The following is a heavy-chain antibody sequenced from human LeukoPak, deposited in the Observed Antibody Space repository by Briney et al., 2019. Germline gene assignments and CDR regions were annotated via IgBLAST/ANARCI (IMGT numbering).Heavy chain of an antibody. J-gene: IGHJ6*02. V-gene: IGHV3-30*02. D-gene: IGHD6-13*01. CDR1: GFTFSSFG. Sequence: GGSLRLSCAASGFTFSSFGMHWVRQAPGKGLEWVAIIWRDGTNEVYIDSVKGRFTISRDNSKNMLYLQLNNLRAEDTAMYYCAKEAAAPSYYYYGLDVWGQGTTVTVSS. CDR2: IWRDGTNE. CDR3: AKEAAAPSYYYYGLDV.